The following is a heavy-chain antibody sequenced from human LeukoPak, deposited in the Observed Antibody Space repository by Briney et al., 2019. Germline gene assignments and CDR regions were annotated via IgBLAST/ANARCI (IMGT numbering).Heavy chain of an antibody. Sequence: PGGSLRLSCAASGFTVSSNYMSWVRQAPGKGLEWVSVIYSGGTTYYSDSVRGRFTISRDNSKNTLYVQMNSLRVEDTAVYYCAKSRSGSSNWALRIFDNWGQGTLVSVSS. CDR2: IYSGGTT. D-gene: IGHD6-13*01. CDR3: AKSRSGSSNWALRIFDN. CDR1: GFTVSSNY. V-gene: IGHV3-53*01. J-gene: IGHJ4*02.